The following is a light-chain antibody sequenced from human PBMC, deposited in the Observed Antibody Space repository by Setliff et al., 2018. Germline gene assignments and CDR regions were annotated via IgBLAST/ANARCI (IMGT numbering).Light chain of an antibody. J-gene: IGLJ2*01. V-gene: IGLV2-14*01. CDR2: EVT. CDR1: SSDVGGYDY. CDR3: LSYTSETTHAL. Sequence: QSALTQPAAVSGSPGQSIAISCTGTSSDVGGYDYVSWYQHHPGKAPKLMIFEVTKRPSGVSDRFSGSKSGNTASLTISGLQAEDEADYYCLSYTSETTHALFGGGTKVTVL.